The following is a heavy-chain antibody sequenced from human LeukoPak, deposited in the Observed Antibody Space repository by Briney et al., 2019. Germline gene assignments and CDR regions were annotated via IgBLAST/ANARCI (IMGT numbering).Heavy chain of an antibody. Sequence: SETLSLTCTVSGGSISSYYWSWIRQPPGKGLEWIGYIYYSGSTNYNPSLKSRVTISVDTSKNQFSLKLSSVTAADTAVYYCARGRYGDSDDYWGQGTLVTVSS. J-gene: IGHJ4*02. D-gene: IGHD4-17*01. V-gene: IGHV4-59*01. CDR3: ARGRYGDSDDY. CDR2: IYYSGST. CDR1: GGSISSYY.